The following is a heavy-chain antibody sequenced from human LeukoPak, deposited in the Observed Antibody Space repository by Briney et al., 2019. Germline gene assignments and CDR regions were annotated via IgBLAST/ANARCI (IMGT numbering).Heavy chain of an antibody. CDR2: IRYDGSNK. CDR1: GFTFSSYG. D-gene: IGHD2-2*01. Sequence: GGSLRLSCAASGFTFSSYGMHWVRQAPGKGLEWVAFIRYDGSNKYYADSVKGRFTISRDNSKNTLYLQMNSLRAEDTAVYYCAKFGGDIAVVPAAENWFDPWGQGTLVTVSS. CDR3: AKFGGDIAVVPAAENWFDP. V-gene: IGHV3-30*02. J-gene: IGHJ5*02.